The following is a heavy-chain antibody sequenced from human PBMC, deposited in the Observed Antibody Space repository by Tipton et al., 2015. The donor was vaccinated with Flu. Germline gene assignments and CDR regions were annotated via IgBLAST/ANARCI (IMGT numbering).Heavy chain of an antibody. CDR1: GFTFGDYA. CDR3: TRGLRFSVYFDY. D-gene: IGHD3-3*01. CDR2: IRSKAHGGTT. V-gene: IGHV3-49*04. J-gene: IGHJ4*02. Sequence: SLRLSCTASGFTFGDYAMSWVRQAPGRGLEWVGFIRSKAHGGTTEHAASVKGRFTISRDDSKGIAYLQMNSLKTEDTAVYYCTRGLRFSVYFDYWGQGTLVTVSS.